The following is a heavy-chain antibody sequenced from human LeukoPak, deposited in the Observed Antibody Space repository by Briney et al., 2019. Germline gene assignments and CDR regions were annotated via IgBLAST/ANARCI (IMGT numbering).Heavy chain of an antibody. CDR2: MNPNSGNT. CDR1: GYTFTSYD. V-gene: IGHV1-8*01. Sequence: GASVKVSCKASGYTFTSYDINWVRQATGQGLEWMGWMNPNSGNTGYAQKFQGRVTMTRNTSISAAYMELSSLRSEDTAVYYCARDVTEYSSSGGGYWGQGTLVTVSS. CDR3: ARDVTEYSSSGGGY. J-gene: IGHJ4*02. D-gene: IGHD6-6*01.